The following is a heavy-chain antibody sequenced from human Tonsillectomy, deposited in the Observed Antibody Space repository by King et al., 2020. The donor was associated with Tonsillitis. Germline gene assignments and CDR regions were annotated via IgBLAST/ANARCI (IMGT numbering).Heavy chain of an antibody. CDR1: GFSLSTSGMC. CDR3: ARVRHSSSFLWSFDY. D-gene: IGHD6-6*01. V-gene: IGHV2-70*01. J-gene: IGHJ4*02. CDR2: IDWDDDK. Sequence: TLKESGPALVKPTQTLTLTCTFSGFSLSTSGMCVSWIRQPPGKALEWLALIDWDDDKYYSTSLKTRLTISKDTSKNQVVLTMTNMDPVDTATYYSARVRHSSSFLWSFDYWGQGTLVTVSS.